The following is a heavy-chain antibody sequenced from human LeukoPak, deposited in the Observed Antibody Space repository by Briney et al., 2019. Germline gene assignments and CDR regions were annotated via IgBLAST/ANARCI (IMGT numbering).Heavy chain of an antibody. CDR1: GFTFSSYE. D-gene: IGHD4-23*01. J-gene: IGHJ4*02. Sequence: GGSLRLSCAASGFTFSSYEMNWVRQAPGKGLEWVSYISSSGSTIYYADSVKGRFTISRDNAKNSLYLQMNSLRAEDTAVYYCARERGYGGNSGSDGYWGQGTLVTVSP. CDR2: ISSSGSTI. V-gene: IGHV3-48*03. CDR3: ARERGYGGNSGSDGY.